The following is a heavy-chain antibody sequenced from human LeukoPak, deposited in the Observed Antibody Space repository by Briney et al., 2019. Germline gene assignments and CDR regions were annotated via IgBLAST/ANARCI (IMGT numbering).Heavy chain of an antibody. Sequence: PGGSLRLSCAASGFTFSSYAMHWVRQAPGKGLEWVAVISHDGSNKYYADSVKGRFTISRDNSKNTLYLQMNSLRAEDTAVYYCAKRADIVVVPAATSYYYYMDVWGKGTTVTVSS. V-gene: IGHV3-30-3*02. J-gene: IGHJ6*03. CDR3: AKRADIVVVPAATSYYYYMDV. CDR2: ISHDGSNK. CDR1: GFTFSSYA. D-gene: IGHD2-2*01.